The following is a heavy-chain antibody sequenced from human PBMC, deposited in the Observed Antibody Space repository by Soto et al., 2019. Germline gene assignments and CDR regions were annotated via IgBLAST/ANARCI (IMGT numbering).Heavy chain of an antibody. Sequence: PVGPLRHSCAAAGFIFSSYAMHWVRQAPGKGLEWVAVISYDGTNKNYADSVKGRFTISRDNSKNTLYLQMNSLRDEDTAVYYCARDLSCRGGSCYPPHGWFDPWGQGTLVTVSS. CDR1: GFIFSSYA. D-gene: IGHD2-15*01. J-gene: IGHJ5*02. CDR2: ISYDGTNK. V-gene: IGHV3-30-3*01. CDR3: ARDLSCRGGSCYPPHGWFDP.